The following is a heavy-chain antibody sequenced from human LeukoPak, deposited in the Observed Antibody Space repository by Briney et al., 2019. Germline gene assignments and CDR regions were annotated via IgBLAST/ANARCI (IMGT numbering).Heavy chain of an antibody. CDR1: GFTFSNYS. D-gene: IGHD3-3*01. J-gene: IGHJ3*02. V-gene: IGHV3-48*01. Sequence: WGSLRLSCAASGFTFSNYSMNWVRQAPGKGLEWVSYISSSSSTIYYADSVKGRFTISRDNAKESLYLQMNSLRAEDTAVYYCAKSLRNAFDIWGQGTMVTVSS. CDR2: ISSSSSTI. CDR3: AKSLRNAFDI.